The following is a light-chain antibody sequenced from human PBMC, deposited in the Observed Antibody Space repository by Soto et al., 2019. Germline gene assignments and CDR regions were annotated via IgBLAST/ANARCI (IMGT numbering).Light chain of an antibody. CDR3: QTNDSSLSANYV. J-gene: IGLJ1*01. CDR2: GNS. V-gene: IGLV1-40*01. Sequence: QSALTQPPSVSGAPGQRVTISCTGSSSNIGATYDVQWYQQLPGTAPKLLIYGNSNRPSGVPARFSGSKSGTSASLAITGLQADDEADYYSQTNDSSLSANYVFVTGTKATVL. CDR1: SSNIGATYD.